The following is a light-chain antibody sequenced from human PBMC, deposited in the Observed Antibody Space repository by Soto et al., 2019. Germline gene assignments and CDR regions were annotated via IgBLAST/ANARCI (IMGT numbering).Light chain of an antibody. CDR1: SSNIGNNY. J-gene: IGLJ3*02. CDR2: DNN. CDR3: GTWDSSLRAGRV. Sequence: QSVLTQPPSVSAAPGQTVTISCSGSSSNIGNNYVSWYQQLPATAPKLLIYDNNKRPSGSPDRFSGAKSGTSATLVITGLQPGDEADYYCGTWDSSLRAGRVFGGGTKLTVL. V-gene: IGLV1-51*01.